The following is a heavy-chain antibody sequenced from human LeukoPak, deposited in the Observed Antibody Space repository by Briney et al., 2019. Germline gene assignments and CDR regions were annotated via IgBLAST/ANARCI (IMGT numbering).Heavy chain of an antibody. V-gene: IGHV3-7*01. CDR3: ARATLDSGSYYDYGMDV. J-gene: IGHJ6*02. Sequence: GGSLRLSCAAPGFTFSSYWMSWVRQAPGKGLEWVANIKQDGSEKYYVDSVKGRFTISRDNAKNSLYLQMNSLRAEDTAVYYCARATLDSGSYYDYGMDVWGQGTTVTVSS. CDR1: GFTFSSYW. CDR2: IKQDGSEK. D-gene: IGHD1-26*01.